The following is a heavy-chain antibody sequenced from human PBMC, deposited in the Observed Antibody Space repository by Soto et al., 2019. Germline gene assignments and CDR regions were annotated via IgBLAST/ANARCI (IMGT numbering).Heavy chain of an antibody. CDR1: GFTFSSYG. D-gene: IGHD6-19*01. CDR2: ISYDGSNK. CDR3: AKDALSSGWFYFDY. J-gene: IGHJ4*02. Sequence: QVQLVESGGGVVQPGRSLRLSCAASGFTFSSYGMHWVRQAPGKGLEWVAVISYDGSNKYYADSVKGRFTISRDNSKNTLYLQMNSLRADDTAVYYCAKDALSSGWFYFDYWGQGTLVTVSS. V-gene: IGHV3-30*18.